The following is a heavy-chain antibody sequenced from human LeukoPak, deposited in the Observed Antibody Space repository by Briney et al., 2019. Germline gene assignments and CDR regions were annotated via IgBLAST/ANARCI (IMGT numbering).Heavy chain of an antibody. D-gene: IGHD6-6*01. J-gene: IGHJ4*02. CDR2: MNPNSGNT. CDR3: AREGAVRSSSSDY. Sequence: ASVRVSFKASGYTFTSYDINWVRQATGQGLEWMGWMNPNSGNTGYAQKFQGRVTMTRNTSISTAYMELSSLRSEDTAVYYCAREGAVRSSSSDYWGQGTLVTVSS. CDR1: GYTFTSYD. V-gene: IGHV1-8*01.